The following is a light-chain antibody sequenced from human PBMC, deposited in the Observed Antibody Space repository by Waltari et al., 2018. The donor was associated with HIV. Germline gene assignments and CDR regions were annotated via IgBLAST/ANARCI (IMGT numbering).Light chain of an antibody. CDR3: QQSHSNPRS. CDR2: SAS. J-gene: IGKJ2*03. V-gene: IGKV1-39*01. Sequence: DIQMTQSPSSLSAFVGDRVTITCRASQSILTYLNWYQQKPGKAPKLLICSASSLQSWVPYRFSRSGAGTDFSLTINNMQPEDFVKYFCQQSHSNPRSFGQGTKLQIK. CDR1: QSILTY.